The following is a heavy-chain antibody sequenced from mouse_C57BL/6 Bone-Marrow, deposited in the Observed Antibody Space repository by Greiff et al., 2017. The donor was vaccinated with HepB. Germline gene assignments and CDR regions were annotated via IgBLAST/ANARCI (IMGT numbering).Heavy chain of an antibody. CDR1: GFTFSDYG. Sequence: EVKLVESGGGLVKPGGSLKLSCAASGFTFSDYGMHWVRQAPEKGLEWVAYISSGSSTIYYADTVKGRCTISRDNAKNTLFLQMTSLRSEDTAMYYCGGAPYYAMDYWGQGTSVTVSS. CDR3: GGAPYYAMDY. V-gene: IGHV5-17*01. CDR2: ISSGSSTI. J-gene: IGHJ4*01.